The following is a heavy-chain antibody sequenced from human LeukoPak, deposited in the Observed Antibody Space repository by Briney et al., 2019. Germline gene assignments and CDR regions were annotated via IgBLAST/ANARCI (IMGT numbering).Heavy chain of an antibody. Sequence: GGSLRLSCAASGFTFSSYWMSWVRQAPGKGLEWVANIKQDGSEKYYVDSVKGRLTISRDNAKNSLYLQMNSLRAEDTAVYYCARGNWNHPPYYYYYMDVWGKGTTVTVSS. D-gene: IGHD1-20*01. CDR1: GFTFSSYW. CDR2: IKQDGSEK. CDR3: ARGNWNHPPYYYYYMDV. V-gene: IGHV3-7*01. J-gene: IGHJ6*03.